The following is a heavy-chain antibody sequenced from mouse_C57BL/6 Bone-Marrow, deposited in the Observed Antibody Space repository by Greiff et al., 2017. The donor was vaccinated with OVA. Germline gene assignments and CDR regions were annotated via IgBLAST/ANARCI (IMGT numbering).Heavy chain of an antibody. CDR3: ERKRSSSLDY. Sequence: QVQLQQPGAELVKPGASVKLSCKASGYTFTSYWMHWVKQRPGQGLEWIGMIHPNSGSTTYNEKFKSKATLTVDKSSSPAYLQLSSLASKDSAVYYRERKRSSSLDYWGQGTTLTVSS. J-gene: IGHJ2*01. CDR2: IHPNSGST. D-gene: IGHD1-1*01. V-gene: IGHV1-64*01. CDR1: GYTFTSYW.